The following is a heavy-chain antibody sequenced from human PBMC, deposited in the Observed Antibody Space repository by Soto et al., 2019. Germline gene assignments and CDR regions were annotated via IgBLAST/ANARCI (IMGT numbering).Heavy chain of an antibody. Sequence: QVQLVQSGAEVKKPGASVKVSCKASGYTFSSYYIHWVRQAPGQGLVWIGISNPNGGSTNYAQNYKDRLTVTRDTSTATVYMDLSALTSDDTAMYYCARGLGLGDCWGQGTLVTVSS. D-gene: IGHD3-9*01. CDR1: GYTFSSYY. CDR3: ARGLGLGDC. CDR2: SNPNGGST. V-gene: IGHV1-46*01. J-gene: IGHJ4*02.